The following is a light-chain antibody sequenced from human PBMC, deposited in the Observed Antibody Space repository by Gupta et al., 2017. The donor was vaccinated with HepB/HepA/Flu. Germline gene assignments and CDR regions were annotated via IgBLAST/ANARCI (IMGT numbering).Light chain of an antibody. CDR1: KLGNKY. Sequence: SFELTQPPSVSVSPGQTASISCSGDKLGNKYASWYQQKPGQSPLLVIYQDTRRPSGIPARFSGSNSGNTATLTISGTQAMDEGDYYCQAWDANTVVFGGGTKLSVL. V-gene: IGLV3-1*01. CDR2: QDT. CDR3: QAWDANTVV. J-gene: IGLJ2*01.